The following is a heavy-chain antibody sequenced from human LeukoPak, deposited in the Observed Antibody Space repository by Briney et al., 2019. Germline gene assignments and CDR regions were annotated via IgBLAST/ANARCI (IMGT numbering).Heavy chain of an antibody. CDR1: GFTFSTSI. J-gene: IGHJ4*02. Sequence: GRSLRLSCAASGFTFSTSIMHWVRQAPGKGLEWVAVISYDGNNKYYADSVRGRFTISRDNSKSTLYVQMNSLRTEDTAVYYCAKEVIAAGGNFEYWGQGTLVTVSS. V-gene: IGHV3-30*18. CDR3: AKEVIAAGGNFEY. CDR2: ISYDGNNK. D-gene: IGHD6-13*01.